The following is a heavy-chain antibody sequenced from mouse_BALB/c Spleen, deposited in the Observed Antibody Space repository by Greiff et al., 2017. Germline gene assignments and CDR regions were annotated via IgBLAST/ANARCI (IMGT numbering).Heavy chain of an antibody. Sequence: EVQLQESGGGLVKPGGSLKLSCAASGFTFSSYTMSWVRQTPEKRLEWVATISSGGGNTYYPDSVKGRFTISRDNAKNNLYLQMSSLRSEDTALYYCARKHYGYGYAMDYWGQGTSVTVSS. D-gene: IGHD1-2*01. J-gene: IGHJ4*01. CDR1: GFTFSSYT. V-gene: IGHV5-9*03. CDR3: ARKHYGYGYAMDY. CDR2: ISSGGGNT.